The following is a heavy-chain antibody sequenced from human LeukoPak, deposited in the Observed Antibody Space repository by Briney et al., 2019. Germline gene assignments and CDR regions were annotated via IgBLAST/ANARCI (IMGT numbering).Heavy chain of an antibody. J-gene: IGHJ4*02. D-gene: IGHD3-10*01. CDR3: ARGSPYYGSGSPIFDY. CDR2: ISYDGSNK. Sequence: LGGSLRLSCAASGFTFSSYGMHWVRQAPGKGLEWVAVISYDGSNKYYADSVKGRFTISRDNSKNTLYLQMNSLRAEDTAVYYCARGSPYYGSGSPIFDYWGQGTLVTVSS. V-gene: IGHV3-30*19. CDR1: GFTFSSYG.